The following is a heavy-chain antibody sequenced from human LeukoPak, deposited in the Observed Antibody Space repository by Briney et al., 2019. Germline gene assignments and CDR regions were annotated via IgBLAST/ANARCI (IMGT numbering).Heavy chain of an antibody. Sequence: GGSLRLSCAASGFTFSSYGMHWVRQAPGKGLEWVAVIWYDGSNKYYADSVKGRFTISRDNSKNTLYLQMNSLRAEDTAVYYCARVGSGPPGGGWGQGTMVTVSS. CDR2: IWYDGSNK. J-gene: IGHJ3*01. CDR1: GFTFSSYG. CDR3: ARVGSGPPGGG. V-gene: IGHV3-33*01. D-gene: IGHD6-19*01.